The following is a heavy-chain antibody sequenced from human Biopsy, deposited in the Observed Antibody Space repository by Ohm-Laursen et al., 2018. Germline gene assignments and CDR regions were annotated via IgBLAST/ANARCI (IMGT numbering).Heavy chain of an antibody. CDR2: INHSGRT. D-gene: IGHD3-22*01. CDR3: VRGVDYYDPYHYYALDV. J-gene: IGHJ6*02. Sequence: TLSLTCAVYGESFDGYYWSWIRQTPGKGLEWIGEINHSGRTNYNPSLKSRVTISVDTSKNQFSLKVRSVTAADTAVYYCVRGVDYYDPYHYYALDVWGQGTTVTVSS. V-gene: IGHV4-34*01. CDR1: GESFDGYY.